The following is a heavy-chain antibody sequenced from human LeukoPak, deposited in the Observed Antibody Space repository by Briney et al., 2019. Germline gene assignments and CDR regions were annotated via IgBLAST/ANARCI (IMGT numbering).Heavy chain of an antibody. CDR1: GGSISSGGYY. CDR2: IYYSGST. Sequence: SQTLSLTCTVSGGSISSGGYYWSWIRQHPGKGLEWIGYIYYSGSTYYNPSLKSRVTISVDTSKNQFSLKLSSVTAADTAVYYCAGSHRLGTVFDYWGQGTLVTVSS. D-gene: IGHD7-27*01. CDR3: AGSHRLGTVFDY. J-gene: IGHJ4*02. V-gene: IGHV4-31*03.